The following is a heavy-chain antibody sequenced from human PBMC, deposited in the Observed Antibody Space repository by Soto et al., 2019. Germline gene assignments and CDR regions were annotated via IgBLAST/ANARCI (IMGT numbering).Heavy chain of an antibody. V-gene: IGHV3-23*01. CDR3: TKGRGGSGSITTRVDF. CDR1: GFTFNNYA. CDR2: MSGGGDNT. J-gene: IGHJ4*02. D-gene: IGHD3-10*01. Sequence: EVQLLESGGGLVQPGGSLRLSCAASGFTFNNYARTWVRQALGKGLEWVSAMSGGGDNTSYADSVKGRFTVSSDGSKNSLDIQMSSLSAEDTALDYCTKGRGGSGSITTRVDFWGQGTLVTVSS.